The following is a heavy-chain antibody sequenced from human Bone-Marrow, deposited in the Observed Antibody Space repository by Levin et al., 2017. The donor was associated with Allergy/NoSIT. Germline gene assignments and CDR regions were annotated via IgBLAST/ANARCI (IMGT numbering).Heavy chain of an antibody. CDR3: ALENYYGSGTPFDY. J-gene: IGHJ4*02. CDR2: IWYDGSEK. Sequence: LSLTCAASGFTFSGYGMHWVRQAPGKGLEWVAVIWYDGSEKYYVDSVKGRFTISRDNSKNTLFLQMNSLRAEDTAVYYCALENYYGSGTPFDYWGQGTLVTVSS. D-gene: IGHD3-10*01. CDR1: GFTFSGYG. V-gene: IGHV3-33*01.